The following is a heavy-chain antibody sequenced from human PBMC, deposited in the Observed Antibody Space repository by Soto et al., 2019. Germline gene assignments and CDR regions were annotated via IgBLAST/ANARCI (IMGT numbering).Heavy chain of an antibody. CDR1: GFTFSSYA. Sequence: EVQLLESGGGLVQPGGSLRLSCAASGFTFSSYAMSWVRQAPGKGLEWVSATSGSGGSTYYADSVKGRFTISRDNSKNTLYLQMNSLRAEDTAVYYCAKVPKVAARRLIGAFDIWGQGTMVTVSS. V-gene: IGHV3-23*01. J-gene: IGHJ3*02. CDR3: AKVPKVAARRLIGAFDI. D-gene: IGHD6-6*01. CDR2: TSGSGGST.